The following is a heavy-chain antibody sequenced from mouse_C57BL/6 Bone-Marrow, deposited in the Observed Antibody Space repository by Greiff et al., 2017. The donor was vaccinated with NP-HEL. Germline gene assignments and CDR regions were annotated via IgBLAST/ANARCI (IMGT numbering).Heavy chain of an antibody. CDR2: INPYNGDT. CDR1: GYSFTGYF. V-gene: IGHV1-20*01. Sequence: VQLQQSGPELVKPGDSVKISCKASGYSFTGYFMNWVMQSHGKSLEWIGRINPYNGDTFYNQKFKGKATLTVDKSSSTAYMGLRSLTSEDSAVYYCARENGNWGARDYWGQGTSVTVSS. CDR3: ARENGNWGARDY. D-gene: IGHD2-1*01. J-gene: IGHJ4*01.